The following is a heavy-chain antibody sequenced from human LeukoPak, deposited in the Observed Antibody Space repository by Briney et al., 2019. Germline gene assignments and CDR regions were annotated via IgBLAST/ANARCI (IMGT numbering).Heavy chain of an antibody. CDR2: ISASGATT. V-gene: IGHV3-23*01. Sequence: PGRSLRLSCAASGFTFSSYGMHWVRQAPGKGLEWVSTISASGATTNYADSVKGRFTISRDNSKSTLYLQMDSLRAEDTAVYYCATKPTAYYYDSSGYPADYWGQGTLVTVSS. CDR1: GFTFSSYG. CDR3: ATKPTAYYYDSSGYPADY. J-gene: IGHJ4*02. D-gene: IGHD3-22*01.